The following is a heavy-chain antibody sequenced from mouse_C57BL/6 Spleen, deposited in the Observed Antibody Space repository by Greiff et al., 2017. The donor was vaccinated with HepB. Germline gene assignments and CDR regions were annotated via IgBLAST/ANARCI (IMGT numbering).Heavy chain of an antibody. Sequence: VHLVESGPELVKPGASVKISCKASGYAFSSSWMNWVKQRPGKGLEWIGRIYPGDGDTNYNGKFKGKATLTADKSSSTAYMQLSSLTSEDSAVYFCAIYYDYAMDYWGQGTSVTVSS. CDR1: GYAFSSSW. CDR3: AIYYDYAMDY. CDR2: IYPGDGDT. V-gene: IGHV1-82*01. D-gene: IGHD2-4*01. J-gene: IGHJ4*01.